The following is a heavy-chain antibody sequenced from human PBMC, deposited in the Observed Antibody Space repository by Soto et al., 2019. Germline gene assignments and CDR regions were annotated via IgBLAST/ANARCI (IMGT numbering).Heavy chain of an antibody. CDR3: ARVGDSSGYSLYYFDY. CDR2: IIPIFGTA. Sequence: QVQLVQSGAEVKKPGSSVKVSCKASGGTFSSYAISWVRQAPGQGLEWMGGIIPIFGTANYAQKFQGRVTITADEPTSTAYMELSSLRSEDTAVYYCARVGDSSGYSLYYFDYWGQGTLVTVSS. J-gene: IGHJ4*02. CDR1: GGTFSSYA. V-gene: IGHV1-69*01. D-gene: IGHD3-22*01.